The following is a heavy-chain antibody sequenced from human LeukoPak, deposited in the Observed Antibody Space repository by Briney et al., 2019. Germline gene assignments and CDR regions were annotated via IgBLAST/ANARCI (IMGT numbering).Heavy chain of an antibody. CDR3: AKSTYYYGSGEGSNYWYFDL. V-gene: IGHV1-69*13. CDR2: IIPIFGPA. Sequence: ASVKVSCKTSGGTFSMFAISWVRQAPGQGLEWMGGIIPIFGPANYAQKFQGRVTITADESTSTAYMELSSLRSEDTALYYCAKSTYYYGSGEGSNYWYFDLWGRGTLVTVSS. D-gene: IGHD3-10*01. CDR1: GGTFSMFA. J-gene: IGHJ2*01.